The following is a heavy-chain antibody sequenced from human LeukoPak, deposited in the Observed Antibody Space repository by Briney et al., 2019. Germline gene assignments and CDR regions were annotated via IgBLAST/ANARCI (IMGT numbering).Heavy chain of an antibody. CDR2: IYHSGST. D-gene: IGHD1-26*01. CDR1: GGSISSSNW. CDR3: ARERGSYYDRYFDY. V-gene: IGHV4-4*02. Sequence: SETLSLTCAVSGGSISSSNWWSWVRQPPGKGLEWIGEIYHSGSTNYNPSLKSRVTISVDKSKNQFSLKLSSVTAADTAVYYCARERGSYYDRYFDYWGQGTLVTVSS. J-gene: IGHJ4*02.